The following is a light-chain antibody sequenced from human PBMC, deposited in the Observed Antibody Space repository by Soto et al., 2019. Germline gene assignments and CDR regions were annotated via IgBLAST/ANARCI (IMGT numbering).Light chain of an antibody. CDR3: QQYNNWPPLT. V-gene: IGKV3-15*01. J-gene: IGKJ4*01. CDR2: GAS. CDR1: QSVSIN. Sequence: EIVMTQSPTTLSVSPGERATLSCRASQSVSINLAWYQQKPGQAPRLLIYGASTRATGIPARFSGSGSGTDFMLTISSLQSEDFAVYYCQQYNNWPPLTFGGGTKVDIK.